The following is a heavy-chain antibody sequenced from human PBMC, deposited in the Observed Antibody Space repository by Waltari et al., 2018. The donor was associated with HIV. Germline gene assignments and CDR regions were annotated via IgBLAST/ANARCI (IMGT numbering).Heavy chain of an antibody. V-gene: IGHV4-38-2*01. J-gene: IGHJ4*02. CDR2: ISHRGST. CDR1: SYSFSSAYS. CDR3: ARGDIVATGGFDF. Sequence: QVQLQESGPGLVKPSETLSLTCAVSSYSFSSAYSWGWIRQSPGKGLAWIGSISHRGSTYYNLSLKSRVTISVDTAKNQVSLKLSSVTAADTAVYYCARGDIVATGGFDFWGQGTLVTVSS. D-gene: IGHD5-12*01.